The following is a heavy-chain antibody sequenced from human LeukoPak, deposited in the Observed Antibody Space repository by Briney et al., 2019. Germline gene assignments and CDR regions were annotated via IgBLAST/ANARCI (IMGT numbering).Heavy chain of an antibody. J-gene: IGHJ5*02. CDR2: TYYRSKWYN. CDR1: GDSVSSNSAA. V-gene: IGHV6-1*01. D-gene: IGHD2-15*01. Sequence: SQTLSLTCAISGDSVSSNSAAWNWIRQPPSRGLEWLGWTYYRSKWYNDYAVSVKSRITINPDTSKNQFSLQLNSVTPEDTAVYYCAREGCSGGSCYPNWFDPWGQGTLVTVSS. CDR3: AREGCSGGSCYPNWFDP.